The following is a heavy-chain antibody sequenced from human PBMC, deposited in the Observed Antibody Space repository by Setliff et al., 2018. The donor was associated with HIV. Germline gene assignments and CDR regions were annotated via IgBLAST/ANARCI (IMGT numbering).Heavy chain of an antibody. CDR2: IYHSGST. J-gene: IGHJ1*01. D-gene: IGHD6-13*01. CDR3: TREWPGYSST. V-gene: IGHV4-4*02. CDR1: GDSISSSNW. Sequence: SETLSLTCAVSGDSISSSNWWSWVRQSPGKGLEWIGKIYHSGSTNYNPSLKSRVTISVDKSKNQFSLKLSSVTAADTAVYYCTREWPGYSSTWGQGTLVTVSS.